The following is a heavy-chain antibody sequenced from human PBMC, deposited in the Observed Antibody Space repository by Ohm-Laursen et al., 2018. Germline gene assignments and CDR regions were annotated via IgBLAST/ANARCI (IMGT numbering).Heavy chain of an antibody. D-gene: IGHD6-19*01. Sequence: SDTLSLTCAVSGYSISNGYYWGWIRQPPGKGLEWIGNIFHSGRTYYNPSLKSRLTISVDTSKTQFSLNLSSLTAADTAVYYCARAASGWALDYWGQGTLVTVSS. CDR1: GYSISNGYY. CDR3: ARAASGWALDY. V-gene: IGHV4-38-2*01. CDR2: IFHSGRT. J-gene: IGHJ4*02.